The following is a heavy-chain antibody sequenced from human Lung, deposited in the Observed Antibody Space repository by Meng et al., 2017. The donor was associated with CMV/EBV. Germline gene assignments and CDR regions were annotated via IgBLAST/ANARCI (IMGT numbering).Heavy chain of an antibody. J-gene: IGHJ1*01. V-gene: IGHV4-4*02. CDR2: IPHRGSS. Sequence: QVGVRESGPALVKPSAALSLTCAVSGDSITNHNWWAWVRQPPGKGLEWIGEIPHRGSSAYNPSLKSRVSMSIDKSKNQLSLKLTSVTAADTAVYHCLRRSGGSVWGQGTLVTVSS. CDR3: LRRSGGSV. CDR1: GDSITNHNW. D-gene: IGHD3-10*01.